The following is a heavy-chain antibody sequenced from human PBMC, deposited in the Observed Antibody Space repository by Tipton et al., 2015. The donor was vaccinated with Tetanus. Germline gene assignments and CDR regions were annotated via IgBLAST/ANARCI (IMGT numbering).Heavy chain of an antibody. D-gene: IGHD3-3*01. Sequence: TLSFTCTVSGGSISSYYWSWIRQPPWKGLEWIGYIYYSGSTNYNPSLKSRVTISVDTSKNQFSLKLSSVTAADTAVYYCARARSWSGDSDYWGQGTLVTVSS. J-gene: IGHJ4*02. V-gene: IGHV4-59*01. CDR2: IYYSGST. CDR1: GGSISSYY. CDR3: ARARSWSGDSDY.